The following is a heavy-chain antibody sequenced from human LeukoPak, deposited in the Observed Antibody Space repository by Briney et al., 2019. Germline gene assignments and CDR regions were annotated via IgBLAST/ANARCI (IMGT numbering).Heavy chain of an antibody. CDR3: ARNGRYSYGHDAFDI. J-gene: IGHJ3*02. D-gene: IGHD5-18*01. V-gene: IGHV3-53*01. Sequence: GGSLRLSCAASGFTVSSNYMSWVRQAPGKGLEWVSVIYSGGSTYYADSVKGRFTISRDNSKNTLYLQMNSLRAEDTAVYYCARNGRYSYGHDAFDIWGQGTMVTVSS. CDR2: IYSGGST. CDR1: GFTVSSNY.